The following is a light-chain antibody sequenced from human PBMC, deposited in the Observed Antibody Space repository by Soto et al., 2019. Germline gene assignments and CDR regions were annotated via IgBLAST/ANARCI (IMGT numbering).Light chain of an antibody. Sequence: EVLMTQSPATLSVSPGERATLSCRASQSVSGKLAWYQQKPGQAPRLLIYDASTRVTGIPARFSGSGSGTDFTLTITSLQSEDFAVYYCQHYNNWPLTFGGGTKV. CDR1: QSVSGK. J-gene: IGKJ4*01. CDR2: DAS. CDR3: QHYNNWPLT. V-gene: IGKV3-15*01.